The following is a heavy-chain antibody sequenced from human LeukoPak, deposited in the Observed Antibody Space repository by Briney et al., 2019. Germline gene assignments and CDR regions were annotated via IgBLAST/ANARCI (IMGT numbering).Heavy chain of an antibody. CDR2: IYYSGST. Sequence: PSETLSLTCTVSGGSISSSSYYWGWIRQPPGKGLEWIGGIYYSGSTYYNPSLKSRVTISVDTSKNQFSLKLSSVTAADTAVYYCARGYYDSSGYYQSPIFDYWGQGTLVTVSS. J-gene: IGHJ4*02. CDR1: GGSISSSSYY. V-gene: IGHV4-39*07. CDR3: ARGYYDSSGYYQSPIFDY. D-gene: IGHD3-22*01.